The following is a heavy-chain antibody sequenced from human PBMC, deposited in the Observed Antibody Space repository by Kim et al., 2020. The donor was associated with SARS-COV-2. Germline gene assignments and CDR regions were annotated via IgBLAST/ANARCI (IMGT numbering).Heavy chain of an antibody. D-gene: IGHD5-12*01. J-gene: IGHJ4*02. Sequence: SETLSLTCTVSGGSISSYYWSWIRQPPGKGLEWIGYIYYSGSTNYNPSLKSRVTISVDTSKNQFSLKLSSVTAADTAVYYCARGLGKGGGGYPTPLGYWGQGTLVTVSP. CDR2: IYYSGST. CDR1: GGSISSYY. V-gene: IGHV4-59*13. CDR3: ARGLGKGGGGYPTPLGY.